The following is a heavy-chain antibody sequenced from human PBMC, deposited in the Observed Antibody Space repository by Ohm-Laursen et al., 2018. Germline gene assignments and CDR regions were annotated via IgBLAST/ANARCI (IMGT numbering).Heavy chain of an antibody. Sequence: RSLRLSCTASGFTFDNYAMRWVRQAPGKGLEWASGISWNNVYIGYADSVKGRFTISRDNAKNPLYLQMNSLRAEDTALYYCAKVEGYAGAHWGQGTLVTVSS. CDR2: ISWNNVYI. CDR3: AKVEGYAGAH. CDR1: GFTFDNYA. D-gene: IGHD3-16*01. J-gene: IGHJ4*02. V-gene: IGHV3-9*01.